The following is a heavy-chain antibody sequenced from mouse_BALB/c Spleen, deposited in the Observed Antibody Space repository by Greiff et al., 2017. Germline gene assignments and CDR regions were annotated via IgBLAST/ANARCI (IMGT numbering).Heavy chain of an antibody. CDR1: GYSITSGYY. CDR2: ISYDGSN. Sequence: EVQLVESGPGLVKPSQSLSLTCSVTGYSITSGYYWNWIRQFPGNKLEWMGYISYDGSNNYNPSLKNRISITRDTSKNQFFLKLNSVTTEDTATYYCARAGNDYDDWYFDVWGAGTTVTVSS. J-gene: IGHJ1*01. V-gene: IGHV3-6*02. CDR3: ARAGNDYDDWYFDV. D-gene: IGHD2-4*01.